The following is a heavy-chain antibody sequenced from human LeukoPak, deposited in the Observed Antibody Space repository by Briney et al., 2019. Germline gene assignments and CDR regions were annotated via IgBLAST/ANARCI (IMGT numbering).Heavy chain of an antibody. CDR1: GFTFDDYA. CDR2: ISWNSGSI. J-gene: IGHJ6*03. D-gene: IGHD1-26*01. Sequence: PGGSLRLSCAASGFTFDDYAMHWVRQAPGKGLEWVSGISWNSGSIGYADSVKGRFTISRDNAKNSLYLQMNSLGAEDTALYYCAKAGRGYYYYYYMDVWGKGTTVTVSS. V-gene: IGHV3-9*01. CDR3: AKAGRGYYYYYYMDV.